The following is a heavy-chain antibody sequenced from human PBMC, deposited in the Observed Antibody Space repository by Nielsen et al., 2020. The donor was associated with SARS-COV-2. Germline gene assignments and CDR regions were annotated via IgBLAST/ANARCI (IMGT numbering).Heavy chain of an antibody. V-gene: IGHV3-30-3*01. Sequence: GGSLRLSCAASGFTFSDFAFHWVRQAPGKGLEWVAGISFDGSNTYYADSVKGRLTISRDNSKDTLYLQMSSLRAEDTAVYYCARGLLITPRVIFYWGQGTLVTVSS. CDR1: GFTFSDFA. J-gene: IGHJ4*02. CDR3: ARGLLITPRVIFY. D-gene: IGHD2-8*01. CDR2: ISFDGSNT.